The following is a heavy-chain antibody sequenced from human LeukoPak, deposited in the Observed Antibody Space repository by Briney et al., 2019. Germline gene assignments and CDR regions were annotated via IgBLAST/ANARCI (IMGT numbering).Heavy chain of an antibody. D-gene: IGHD6-6*01. Sequence: ASVKVSCKASGYTFTSYYMHWVRQAPGQGLEWMGIINPSGGSTSYAQKFQGRVTMTRDMSTSTVYMELSSLRSEDTAVYYCARDQEARAFDPWGQGTLVTVSS. CDR2: INPSGGST. CDR3: ARDQEARAFDP. CDR1: GYTFTSYY. V-gene: IGHV1-46*01. J-gene: IGHJ5*02.